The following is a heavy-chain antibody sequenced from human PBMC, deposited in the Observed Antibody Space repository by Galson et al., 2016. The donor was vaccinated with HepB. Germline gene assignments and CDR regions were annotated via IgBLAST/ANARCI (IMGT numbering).Heavy chain of an antibody. CDR1: GVSISSSDW. CDR2: IFHTGRV. Sequence: TLSLTCAVSGVSISSSDWWGWVRQPPGQGLEWIGQIFHTGRVNYTPSLASRVTISIDTSNNHFSLRLTSVTAADTALYYCARQYWGGPSDYWGQGTLVTVSS. CDR3: ARQYWGGPSDY. J-gene: IGHJ4*02. D-gene: IGHD2/OR15-2a*01. V-gene: IGHV4-4*02.